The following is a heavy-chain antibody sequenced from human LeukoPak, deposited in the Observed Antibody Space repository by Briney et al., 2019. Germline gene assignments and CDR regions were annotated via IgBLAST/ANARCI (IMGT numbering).Heavy chain of an antibody. V-gene: IGHV4-38-2*01. Sequence: PSETLSLTCAVSGYSISSGYYWGWSRQPPGKGLEWTGSIYHSGSTYYNPSLKSRVTISVDTSKNQFSLKLSSVTAADTAVYYCARPFGPLINWFDPWGQGTLVTVSS. J-gene: IGHJ5*02. CDR3: ARPFGPLINWFDP. CDR2: IYHSGST. D-gene: IGHD3-10*01. CDR1: GYSISSGYY.